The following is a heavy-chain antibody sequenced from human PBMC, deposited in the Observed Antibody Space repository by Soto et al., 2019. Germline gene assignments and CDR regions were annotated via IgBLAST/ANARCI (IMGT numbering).Heavy chain of an antibody. D-gene: IGHD1-1*01. Sequence: GGSLRLSCAASGFTFSNAWMNWVRQAPGKGLEWVGRIKSKTDGGTTDYAAPVKGRFTISRDDSKNTLYLQMNSLKTEDTAVYYCTTDDGDWNDVHAFDIWGQGTMVTVSS. CDR2: IKSKTDGGTT. CDR3: TTDDGDWNDVHAFDI. V-gene: IGHV3-15*07. CDR1: GFTFSNAW. J-gene: IGHJ3*02.